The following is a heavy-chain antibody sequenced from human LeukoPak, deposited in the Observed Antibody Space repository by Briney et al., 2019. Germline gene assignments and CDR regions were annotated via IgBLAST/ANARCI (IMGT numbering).Heavy chain of an antibody. J-gene: IGHJ4*02. D-gene: IGHD3-22*01. CDR3: ARVVAPPSITMTPCAFDY. CDR2: INPSGGST. V-gene: IGHV1-46*01. Sequence: GASVKVSCKASGYTFTSYYMHWVRQAPGQGLEWMGIINPSGGSTSYAQKFQGRVTMTRDMSTSTVYMELSSLRSEDTAVYYCARVVAPPSITMTPCAFDYWGQGTLVTVSS. CDR1: GYTFTSYY.